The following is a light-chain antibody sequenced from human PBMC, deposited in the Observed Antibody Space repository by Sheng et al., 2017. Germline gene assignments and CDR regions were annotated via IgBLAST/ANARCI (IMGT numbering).Light chain of an antibody. CDR1: QSITTY. Sequence: DIQMTQSPSSLSASVGDRVTITCRASQSITTYLNWYHQKPGKAPKLLIYAASSLQSGVPSRFSGSGSGTDFTLTISSLQPEDFATYYCQQYYSYPLTFGGGTKVEIK. V-gene: IGKV1-39*01. CDR3: QQYYSYPLT. J-gene: IGKJ4*01. CDR2: AAS.